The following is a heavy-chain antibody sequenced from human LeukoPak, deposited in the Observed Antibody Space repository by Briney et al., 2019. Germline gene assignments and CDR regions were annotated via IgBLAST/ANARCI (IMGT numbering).Heavy chain of an antibody. CDR1: GGSIGSHY. CDR2: VHYSGST. CDR3: AIGRGWQPDY. Sequence: KASETLSLTCTVSGGSIGSHYYNWMRQPPGKGLEWIGLVHYSGSTNYNPSLKSRVSISADTSKNQFSLNLTSVTAADTAVYYCAIGRGWQPDYWGQGTLVTVSS. D-gene: IGHD3-10*01. V-gene: IGHV4-59*11. J-gene: IGHJ4*02.